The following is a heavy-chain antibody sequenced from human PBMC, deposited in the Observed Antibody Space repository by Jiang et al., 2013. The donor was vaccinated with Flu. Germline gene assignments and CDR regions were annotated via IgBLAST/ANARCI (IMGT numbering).Heavy chain of an antibody. CDR2: IKQDGSXK. J-gene: IGHJ4*02. D-gene: IGHD2-2*01. Sequence: NIKQDGSXKYYVDSVKGRFTISRDNAKNSLYLQMNSLRAEDTAVYYCARDAVVVPAALDYWGQGTLVTVSS. V-gene: IGHV3-7*03. CDR3: ARDAVVVPAALDY.